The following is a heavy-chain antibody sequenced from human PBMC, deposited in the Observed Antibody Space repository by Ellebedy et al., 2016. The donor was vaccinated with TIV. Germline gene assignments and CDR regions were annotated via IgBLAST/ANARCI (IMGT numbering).Heavy chain of an antibody. CDR2: ISPYNDNT. Sequence: ASVKVSXXASGYTFTSYGISWVRQAPGQGLEWMGWISPYNDNTNYAQKLQGRVTMTTDTSTSTAYMELRSLRSDDTAVYYCARRGGYCTSTSCYYYYGLDVWGQGNTVTVSS. CDR3: ARRGGYCTSTSCYYYYGLDV. CDR1: GYTFTSYG. J-gene: IGHJ6*02. D-gene: IGHD2-2*01. V-gene: IGHV1-18*04.